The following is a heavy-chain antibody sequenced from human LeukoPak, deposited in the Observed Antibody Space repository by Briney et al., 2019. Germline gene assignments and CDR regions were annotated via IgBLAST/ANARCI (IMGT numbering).Heavy chain of an antibody. CDR2: IYYSGST. V-gene: IGHV4-31*03. Sequence: SQTLSLTCTVSGGSISSGGYYWSWIRQHPGKGLEWIGYIYYSGSTYYNPSLESRVTISVDTSKNQFSLKLGSVTAADTAVYYCARDLVSGYGDYALRGMAFAIWGQGTMVTVSS. D-gene: IGHD4-17*01. CDR3: ARDLVSGYGDYALRGMAFAI. J-gene: IGHJ3*02. CDR1: GGSISSGGYY.